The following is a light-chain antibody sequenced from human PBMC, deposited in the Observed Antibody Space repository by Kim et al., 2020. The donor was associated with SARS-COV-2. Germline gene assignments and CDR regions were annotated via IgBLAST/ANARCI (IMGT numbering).Light chain of an antibody. Sequence: SVSPGEQATLSCRASQSVTTNLAWYQQKPGQAPRLLISGASTRATGIPARFSGSGSGSEFTLTISSLQSEDCAVYYCQQYYNWWTFGQGTKVDIK. CDR1: QSVTTN. V-gene: IGKV3-15*01. CDR2: GAS. CDR3: QQYYNWWT. J-gene: IGKJ1*01.